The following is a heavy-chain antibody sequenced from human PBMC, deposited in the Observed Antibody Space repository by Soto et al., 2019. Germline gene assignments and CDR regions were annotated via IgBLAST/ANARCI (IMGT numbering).Heavy chain of an antibody. Sequence: SETLSLTCTVSGGSIISYSWGWIRQPPGKGLEWIGEINHSGSTNYNPSLKSRVTISVDTSKNQFSLKLSSVTAADMAVYYCARGRYNWNPGAFDYWAQGTLLTVSS. CDR2: INHSGST. D-gene: IGHD1-20*01. CDR1: GGSIISYS. V-gene: IGHV4-34*01. CDR3: ARGRYNWNPGAFDY. J-gene: IGHJ4*02.